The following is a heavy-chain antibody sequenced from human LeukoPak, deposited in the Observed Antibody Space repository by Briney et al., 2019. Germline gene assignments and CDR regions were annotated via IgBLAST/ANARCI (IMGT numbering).Heavy chain of an antibody. CDR1: GYTFTSYY. CDR2: INPSGGST. D-gene: IGHD1-26*01. V-gene: IGHV1-46*01. CDR3: ARDLMGAYNWFDP. J-gene: IGHJ5*02. Sequence: GASVKVSCKASGYTFTSYYMHWVRQAPGQGLEWMGIINPSGGSTSYAQKFQGRVAMTRDMSTSTVYMELSSLRSEDTAVYYCARDLMGAYNWFDPWGQGTLVTVSS.